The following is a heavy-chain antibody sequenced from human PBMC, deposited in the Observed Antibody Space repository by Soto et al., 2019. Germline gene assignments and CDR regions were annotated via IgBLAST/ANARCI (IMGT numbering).Heavy chain of an antibody. Sequence: EVQLVESGGGLVKPVGSLRLSCAASGFTFSSYSMNWVRQAPGKGLEWVSSISSSSSYIYYADSVKGRFTISRDNAKNSLYLKMNSLRAEDTAVYYCARGGGSVAGDYWGQGTLFTVSS. V-gene: IGHV3-21*01. CDR3: ARGGGSVAGDY. CDR1: GFTFSSYS. CDR2: ISSSSSYI. D-gene: IGHD6-19*01. J-gene: IGHJ4*02.